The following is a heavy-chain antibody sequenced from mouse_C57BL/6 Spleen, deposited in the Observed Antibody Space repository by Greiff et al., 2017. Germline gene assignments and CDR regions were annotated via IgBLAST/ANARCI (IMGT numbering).Heavy chain of an antibody. CDR3: ARPDGYYVHYYAMDY. CDR2: IYPGDGAT. D-gene: IGHD2-3*01. J-gene: IGHJ4*01. Sequence: VQLQQSGAELVKPGASVKISCKASGYAFSSYWMNWVKQRPGKGLEWIGQIYPGDGATNYNGKFKGKATLTADKSSSTAYMQLSSLTSEDSAVYFCARPDGYYVHYYAMDYWGQGTSVTVSS. V-gene: IGHV1-80*01. CDR1: GYAFSSYW.